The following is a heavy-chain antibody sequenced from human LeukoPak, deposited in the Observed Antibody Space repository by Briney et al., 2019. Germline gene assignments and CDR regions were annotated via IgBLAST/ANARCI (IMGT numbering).Heavy chain of an antibody. CDR2: INQAGGTT. CDR3: TKDRQGPNQYHMDV. V-gene: IGHV3-7*01. CDR1: GFTFSSLW. J-gene: IGHJ6*03. Sequence: GGSLRLSCAASGFTFSSLWMSWVRQAAGRGPEWVANINQAGGTTYYVASVKGRFTISRDNAKNSLSLQMSSLRAEDTAVYYCTKDRQGPNQYHMDVWGKGTTVTVSS.